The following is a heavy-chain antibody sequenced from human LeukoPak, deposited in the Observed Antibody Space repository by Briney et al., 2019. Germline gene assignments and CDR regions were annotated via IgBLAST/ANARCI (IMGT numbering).Heavy chain of an antibody. CDR3: ARAPRSGYDILTGYYPNWFDP. CDR1: GYTFTSYD. Sequence: RASVKVSCKASGYTFTSYDINWVRQATGQGLEWMGWMNPNSGNTGYAQKFQGRVTMTRNTSISTAYMELSSLRSEDTAVYYCARAPRSGYDILTGYYPNWFDPWGQGTLVTVSS. V-gene: IGHV1-8*01. J-gene: IGHJ5*02. CDR2: MNPNSGNT. D-gene: IGHD3-9*01.